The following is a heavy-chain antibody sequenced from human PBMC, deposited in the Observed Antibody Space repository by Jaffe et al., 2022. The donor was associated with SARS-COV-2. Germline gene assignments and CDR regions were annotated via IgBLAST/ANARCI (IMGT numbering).Heavy chain of an antibody. CDR1: GYTFTNYY. V-gene: IGHV1-46*04. J-gene: IGHJ4*01. CDR3: ARDAVGGSSGRTLVEY. CDR2: INPIGGGT. Sequence: QVQLVQSGAEVKKPGASVKVSCEASGYTFTNYYMHWVRQAPGQGLEWIGVINPIGGGTIYAQKMQGRITMTRDTSTATAYMELRSLTSEDTAVYYCARDAVGGSSGRTLVEYWGQGTLVTVSS. D-gene: IGHD2-8*02.